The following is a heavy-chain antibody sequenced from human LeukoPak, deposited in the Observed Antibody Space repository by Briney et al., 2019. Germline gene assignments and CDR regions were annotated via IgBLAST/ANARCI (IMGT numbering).Heavy chain of an antibody. J-gene: IGHJ3*02. V-gene: IGHV3-30*18. CDR3: ANFDGDSQAFHI. CDR2: ILYDGSKK. Sequence: GGSLRLSCAASGFIFRNHGMHWVRQAPGKGLQWVAAILYDGSKKYYADSVKGRFSVYRDNSDYTLYLQMNNLKTDDTALYSCANFDGDSQAFHIWGLGTMVTVSS. CDR1: GFIFRNHG. D-gene: IGHD3-9*01.